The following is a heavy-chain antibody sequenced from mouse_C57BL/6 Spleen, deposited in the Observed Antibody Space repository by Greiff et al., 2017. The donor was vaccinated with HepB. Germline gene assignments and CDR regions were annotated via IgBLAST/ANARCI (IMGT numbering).Heavy chain of an antibody. V-gene: IGHV5-4*01. Sequence: EVQVVESGGGLVKPGGSLKLSCAASGFTFSSYAMSWVRQTPEKRLEWVATISDGGSYTYYPDNVKGRFTISRDNAKNNLYLQMSHLKSEDTAMYYCARDGIYDGHYYAMDYWGQGTSVTVSS. CDR3: ARDGIYDGHYYAMDY. D-gene: IGHD2-3*01. J-gene: IGHJ4*01. CDR1: GFTFSSYA. CDR2: ISDGGSYT.